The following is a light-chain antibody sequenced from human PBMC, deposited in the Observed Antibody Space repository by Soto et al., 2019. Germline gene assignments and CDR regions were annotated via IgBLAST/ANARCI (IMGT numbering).Light chain of an antibody. CDR1: SSDVGGYNY. Sequence: QSALTQPASVSGSPGQSITISCTGTSSDVGGYNYVSWYQQHPGKALKLMIYDVSNRPSGVSNRFSGSKSGNTASLTISGLQAEDEADYCCSSYTSSSTVVFGGGTKVTVL. CDR2: DVS. CDR3: SSYTSSSTVV. J-gene: IGLJ2*01. V-gene: IGLV2-14*01.